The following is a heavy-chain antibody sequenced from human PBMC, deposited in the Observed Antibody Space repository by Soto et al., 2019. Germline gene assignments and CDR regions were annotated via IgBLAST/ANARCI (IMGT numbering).Heavy chain of an antibody. CDR3: ARMVDSRHDYYYGMDV. Sequence: SVKFSCKASGGTFSSYAISWVRQAPGQGLEWMGGIIPIFGTANYAQKFQGRVTITADESTSTAYMELSSLRSEDTAVYYCARMVDSRHDYYYGMDVWGQGTTVTVSS. D-gene: IGHD2-21*01. J-gene: IGHJ6*02. CDR1: GGTFSSYA. CDR2: IIPIFGTA. V-gene: IGHV1-69*13.